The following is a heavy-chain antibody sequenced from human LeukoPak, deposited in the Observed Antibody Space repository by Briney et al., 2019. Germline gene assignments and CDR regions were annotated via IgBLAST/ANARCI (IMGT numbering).Heavy chain of an antibody. V-gene: IGHV4-59*01. Sequence: SSETLSLTCTDSGGSISSYYWSWIRQPPGKGLEWIGYIYCSGSTNYNPSLKSRVTISVDTSKNQFSLKLSSVTAADTAVYYCARARGRYCSGGSCYYDYWGQGTLVTVSS. CDR3: ARARGRYCSGGSCYYDY. D-gene: IGHD2-15*01. J-gene: IGHJ4*02. CDR2: IYCSGST. CDR1: GGSISSYY.